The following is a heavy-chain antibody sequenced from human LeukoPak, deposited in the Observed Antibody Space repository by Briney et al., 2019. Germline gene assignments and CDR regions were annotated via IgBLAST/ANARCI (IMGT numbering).Heavy chain of an antibody. D-gene: IGHD6-19*01. Sequence: PSETLSLTCTVSGDSISNHNYFWGWIRQPPGKGVEWIGSIHYIGSTYFNLSLKSRVTVSVDTSKNHFSLKLSSVSASDTGVYNCENSVYRSGWQPVFDYWGKGNAASVSS. V-gene: IGHV4-39*02. CDR1: GDSISNHNYF. CDR3: ENSVYRSGWQPVFDY. J-gene: IGHJ4*02. CDR2: IHYIGST.